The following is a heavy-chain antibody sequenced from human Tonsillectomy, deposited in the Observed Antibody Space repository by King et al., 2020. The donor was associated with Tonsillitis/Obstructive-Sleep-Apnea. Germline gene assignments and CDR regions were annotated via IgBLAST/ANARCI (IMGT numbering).Heavy chain of an antibody. Sequence: VTLKESGPVLVKPPETLTLTCTVSGFSLSNARMGVSWIRQPPGKALEWLAHIFSNDEKSYSTSLKSRLTISKDTSKSQVVLTMTNMDPVDTATYYCARISMYSSGWSIFDYWGQGTLVTVSS. CDR1: GFSLSNARMG. CDR3: ARISMYSSGWSIFDY. D-gene: IGHD6-19*01. CDR2: IFSNDEK. V-gene: IGHV2-26*01. J-gene: IGHJ4*02.